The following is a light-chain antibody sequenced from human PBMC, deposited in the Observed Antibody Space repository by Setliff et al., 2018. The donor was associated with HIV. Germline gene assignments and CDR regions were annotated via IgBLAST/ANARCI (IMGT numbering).Light chain of an antibody. CDR1: SSDIGGYNY. J-gene: IGLJ1*01. Sequence: QSVLTQPASVSGSPGQTITISCTGTSSDIGGYNYVSWYQPHPVEAPKLIIYTVYTRPSGISSSCSGSKSGSTASLSISELRAEDETDYYCTSYTGGNTRIFGTGTKSPS. CDR2: TVY. V-gene: IGLV2-14*03. CDR3: TSYTGGNTRI.